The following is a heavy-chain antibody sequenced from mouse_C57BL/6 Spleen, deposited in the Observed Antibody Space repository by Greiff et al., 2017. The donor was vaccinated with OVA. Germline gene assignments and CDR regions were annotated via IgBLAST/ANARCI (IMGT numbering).Heavy chain of an antibody. V-gene: IGHV1-54*01. CDR1: GYAFTNYL. CDR2: INPGSGGT. J-gene: IGHJ2*01. CDR3: ARSPGLYYFDY. Sequence: VKLQESGAELVRPGTSVKVSCKASGYAFTNYLIEWVKQRPGQGLEWIGVINPGSGGTNYNEKFKGKATLTADKSSSTAYMPLSSLTSEDSAVYFCARSPGLYYFDYWGQGTTLTVSS.